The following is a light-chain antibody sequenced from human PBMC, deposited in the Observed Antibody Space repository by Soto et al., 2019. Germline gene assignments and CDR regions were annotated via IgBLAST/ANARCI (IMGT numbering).Light chain of an antibody. J-gene: IGLJ2*01. CDR3: HSYDSSLSVL. CDR2: DNS. Sequence: QLVLTQPPSVSGAPGQRVTISCTGSSSNIGAGYDVHWYQQLPGTAPKLLIYDNSNRPSGVPDRFSGSKSGTSASLAITGLQADDEADYYCHSYDSSLSVLFGGGTKVTVL. CDR1: SSNIGAGYD. V-gene: IGLV1-40*01.